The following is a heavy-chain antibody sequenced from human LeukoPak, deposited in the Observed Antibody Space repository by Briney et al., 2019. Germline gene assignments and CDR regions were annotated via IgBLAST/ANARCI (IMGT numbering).Heavy chain of an antibody. J-gene: IGHJ4*02. D-gene: IGHD3-22*01. CDR2: ISYDGSNK. Sequence: GGSLRLSCAASGFTFSSYGMHWVRQAPGKGLEWVAVISYDGSNKYYADSVKGRFTISRDNSKNTLYLQMNSLRAEDTAVYYCAKDREDYYDSSGYSSPFDYWGQGTLVTVSS. V-gene: IGHV3-30*18. CDR3: AKDREDYYDSSGYSSPFDY. CDR1: GFTFSSYG.